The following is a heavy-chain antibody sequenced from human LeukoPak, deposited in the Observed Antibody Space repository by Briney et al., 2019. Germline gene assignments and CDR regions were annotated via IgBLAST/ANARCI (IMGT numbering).Heavy chain of an antibody. D-gene: IGHD3-3*01. CDR1: GGSINSSSYY. CDR2: IYYSGST. J-gene: IGHJ4*02. V-gene: IGHV4-39*01. CDR3: GLGYYSRFDY. Sequence: KPSETLSLTCTVSGGSINSSSYYWAWIRQPPGRGLEWLAAIYYSGSTYYNPSLKSRVTMSADTSKKQFSLKLNSVTVADTAVYYCGLGYYSRFDYWGQGSLVTVSS.